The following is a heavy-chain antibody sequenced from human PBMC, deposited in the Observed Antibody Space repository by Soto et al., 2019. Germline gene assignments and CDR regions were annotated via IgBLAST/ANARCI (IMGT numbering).Heavy chain of an antibody. CDR2: IIPIFGTA. CDR3: ATVDTAMVYNYYGMDV. D-gene: IGHD5-18*01. CDR1: GGTFSSYA. J-gene: IGHJ6*02. Sequence: QVQLVQSGAEVKKPGSSVKVSCKASGGTFSSYAISWVRQAPGQGLEWMGGIIPIFGTANYAQKFQGRVTITADESTSTAYMELSSLRSEDTAVYYCATVDTAMVYNYYGMDVWGQGTTVTVSS. V-gene: IGHV1-69*12.